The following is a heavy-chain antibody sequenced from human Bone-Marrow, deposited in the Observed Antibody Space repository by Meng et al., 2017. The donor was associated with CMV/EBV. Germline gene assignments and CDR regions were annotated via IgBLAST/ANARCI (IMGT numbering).Heavy chain of an antibody. CDR1: GLTLRSYV. D-gene: IGHD1-26*01. CDR3: ATRGGDY. Sequence: AYGLTLRSYVRTGVSKAPGKGMEGVSVSSGSGGTTYYADSVKGHFTIARDNSKNTLYRQRNSMRAEETAVYYCATRGGDYWGQGTLVTVSS. CDR2: SSGSGGTT. V-gene: IGHV3-23*01. J-gene: IGHJ4*02.